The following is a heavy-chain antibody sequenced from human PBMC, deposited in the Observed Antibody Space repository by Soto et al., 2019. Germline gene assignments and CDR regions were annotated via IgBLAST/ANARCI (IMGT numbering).Heavy chain of an antibody. Sequence: ASVKVACKAYGYTFTDYYMHWVRQAPGQGLEWMGWINPNSGDKRYAQKFQVRVTMTRDTSINTAYMEMSSLRSDDTAVYYCARGDILPAPSHPFDYWGQGTLVTVS. D-gene: IGHD2-15*01. J-gene: IGHJ4*02. CDR2: INPNSGDK. CDR3: ARGDILPAPSHPFDY. V-gene: IGHV1-2*02. CDR1: GYTFTDYY.